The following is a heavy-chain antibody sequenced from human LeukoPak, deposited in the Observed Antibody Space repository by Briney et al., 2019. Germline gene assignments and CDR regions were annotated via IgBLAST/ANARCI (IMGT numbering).Heavy chain of an antibody. CDR2: IKGDGSEK. CDR1: GFTFSAYW. D-gene: IGHD5-18*01. V-gene: IGHV3-7*05. CDR3: ARLPLTARRHSDF. J-gene: IGHJ4*02. Sequence: PGGSLRLSCAASGFTFSAYWMSWVRQTPGKGLEWVANIKGDGSEKYYVDYVKGRFIISRDNAKNSLYVQMNSLRAEDTAVYYCARLPLTARRHSDFWGQGTQVTVSS.